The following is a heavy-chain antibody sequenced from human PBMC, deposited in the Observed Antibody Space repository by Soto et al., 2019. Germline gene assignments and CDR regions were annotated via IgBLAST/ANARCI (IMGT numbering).Heavy chain of an antibody. Sequence: ASVKVSCKASGYHFTGCYMRGVRQDPGQGLEWMGWINPNSGGTRSAQKFQGRVTMTRDTSISTAYMELSRLRSDDTAVYYCARSKGDYYDSSGYHYYFDYWGQGTLVTVSS. CDR1: GYHFTGCY. CDR3: ARSKGDYYDSSGYHYYFDY. D-gene: IGHD3-22*01. J-gene: IGHJ4*02. CDR2: INPNSGGT. V-gene: IGHV1-2*02.